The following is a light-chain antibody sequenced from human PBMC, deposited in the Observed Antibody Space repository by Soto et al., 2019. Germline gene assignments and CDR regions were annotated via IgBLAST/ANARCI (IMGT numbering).Light chain of an antibody. Sequence: VMTQSPGTLSVSPGEGATLSCRASQRVGSDLAWYQQKPGQAPRLLIYGASTRAAGVPARFSGSGSGTEFTLTISSLQSEDFAVYYCQQYNDWPPAFGQGTNVDI. V-gene: IGKV3-15*01. CDR3: QQYNDWPPA. J-gene: IGKJ1*01. CDR1: QRVGSD. CDR2: GAS.